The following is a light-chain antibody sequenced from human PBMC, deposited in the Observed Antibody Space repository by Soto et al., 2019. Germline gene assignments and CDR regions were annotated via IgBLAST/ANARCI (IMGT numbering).Light chain of an antibody. V-gene: IGKV3-20*01. J-gene: IGKJ4*02. CDR2: DAS. CDR1: QSVSSSY. CDR3: QQYGSTPLP. Sequence: IVLTQSPGTLSSSPGERATLSCRASQSVSSSYLAWYQQKPGQAPRFLIYDASSRATGIPDRFSGSGSGTDFTLTISRLEPEDVAVYFCQQYGSTPLPFGGRTKVEIK.